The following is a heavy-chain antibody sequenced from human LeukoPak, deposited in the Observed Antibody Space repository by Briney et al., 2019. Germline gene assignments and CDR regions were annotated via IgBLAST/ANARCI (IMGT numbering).Heavy chain of an antibody. D-gene: IGHD2-15*01. CDR3: AKDWGAYCSGGSCYGDFDY. CDR1: GFTVSGNY. Sequence: GGSLRLSCAVSGFTVSGNYMSWVRQAPGKGLEWVSLIYSGGTTYYADSVKGRFTISRDNSKNTLYLQMNSLRGEDTAVYYCAKDWGAYCSGGSCYGDFDYWGQGTLVTVSS. CDR2: IYSGGTT. J-gene: IGHJ4*02. V-gene: IGHV3-53*01.